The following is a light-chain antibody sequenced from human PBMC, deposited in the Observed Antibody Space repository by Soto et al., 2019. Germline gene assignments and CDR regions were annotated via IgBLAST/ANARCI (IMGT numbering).Light chain of an antibody. V-gene: IGKV1-12*02. Sequence: DIQMTQSPSSVSASVGDRVTITCRASQIINKWLAWYQQKPGKAPTLLIYAASTLHSGVPSRFSGSGSGSDFTLTISSLQPEDFATYYCQQANSFPYTFGHGTKVDIK. CDR1: QIINKW. CDR2: AAS. J-gene: IGKJ3*01. CDR3: QQANSFPYT.